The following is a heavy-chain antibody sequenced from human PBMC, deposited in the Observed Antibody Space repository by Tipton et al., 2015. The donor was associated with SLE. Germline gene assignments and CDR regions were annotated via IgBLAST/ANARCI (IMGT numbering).Heavy chain of an antibody. V-gene: IGHV4-31*02. J-gene: IGHJ4*02. Sequence: LRLSCTVSGDSINSGANYRNWLRQRPGKGLECIGYIYYTGDTRHNPSLQSRLAVSVDTSKNQFSLRLSSVTAADTAVYFCARSWGYSSPFGFWVQGSLVTVSS. CDR1: GDSINSGANY. D-gene: IGHD5-12*01. CDR2: IYYTGDT. CDR3: ARSWGYSSPFGF.